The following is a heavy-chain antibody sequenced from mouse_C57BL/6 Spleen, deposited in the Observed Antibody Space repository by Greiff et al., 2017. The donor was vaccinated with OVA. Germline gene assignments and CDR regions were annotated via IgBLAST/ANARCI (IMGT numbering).Heavy chain of an antibody. V-gene: IGHV1-54*01. CDR3: ARQLRPYYYAMDY. Sequence: VMLVESGAELVRPGTSVKVSCKASGYAFTNYLIEWVKQRPGQGLEWIGVINPGSGGTNYNEKFKGKATLTADKSSSTAYMQLSSLTSEDSAVYFCARQLRPYYYAMDYWGQGTSVTVSS. CDR1: GYAFTNYL. J-gene: IGHJ4*01. CDR2: INPGSGGT. D-gene: IGHD3-2*02.